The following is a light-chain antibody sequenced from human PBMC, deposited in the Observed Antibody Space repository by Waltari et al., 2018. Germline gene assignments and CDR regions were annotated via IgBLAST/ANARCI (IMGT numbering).Light chain of an antibody. CDR3: CSYAGRNIYV. Sequence: QSALTQPRSVSGSPGQSVAISCSGTSSDVGGYNYVFWHQQHPGKAPKLMMYDVTKRPAGVPDRVSGSKSGNTASLTISGLQADDEADYYCCSYAGRNIYVFGTGTKVTVL. CDR2: DVT. CDR1: SSDVGGYNY. V-gene: IGLV2-11*01. J-gene: IGLJ1*01.